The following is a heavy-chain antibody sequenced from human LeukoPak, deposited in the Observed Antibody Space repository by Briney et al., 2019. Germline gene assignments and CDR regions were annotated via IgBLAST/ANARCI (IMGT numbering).Heavy chain of an antibody. D-gene: IGHD1-1*01. Sequence: SETLSLTCTVSGGSISSYYWSWIRQPPGKGLEWIGYIYYSGSTNYNPSLKSRVTISVDTSKNQFSLKLSSVTAADTAAYYCARGPNDRGYYMDVWGKGTTVTISS. CDR1: GGSISSYY. CDR3: ARGPNDRGYYMDV. J-gene: IGHJ6*03. CDR2: IYYSGST. V-gene: IGHV4-59*01.